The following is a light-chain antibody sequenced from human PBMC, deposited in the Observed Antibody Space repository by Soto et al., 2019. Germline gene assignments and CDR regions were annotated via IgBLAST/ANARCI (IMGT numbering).Light chain of an antibody. Sequence: EIVMTQSPATLSVSPGGRATLSCRASQSISDTLAWYQQKPGQAPRLLIYGASTRAPGFPARFSGSGSGTDFTLTISSLQPDDVATYYCQQYNGYYRTFGQGTKLEI. CDR3: QQYNGYYRT. J-gene: IGKJ2*01. CDR1: QSISDT. CDR2: GAS. V-gene: IGKV3-15*01.